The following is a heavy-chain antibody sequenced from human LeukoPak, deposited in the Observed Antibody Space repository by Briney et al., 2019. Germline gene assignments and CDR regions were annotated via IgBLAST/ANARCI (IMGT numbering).Heavy chain of an antibody. CDR1: GFTFTNYA. Sequence: PGGSLRLSCAASGFTFTNYAMTWVRQVPGKGLEWVSRISGSGGSSYHVDSVKGRFTISRDNSKNTLYLQMNSLRAEDTAVYYCARLGRYADYWGQGTLVTVSS. CDR2: ISGSGGSS. CDR3: ARLGRYADY. D-gene: IGHD3-16*01. J-gene: IGHJ4*02. V-gene: IGHV3-23*01.